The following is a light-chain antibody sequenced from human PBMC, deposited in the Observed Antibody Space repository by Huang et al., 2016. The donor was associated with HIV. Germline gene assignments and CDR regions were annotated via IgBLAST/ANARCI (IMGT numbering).Light chain of an antibody. J-gene: IGKJ1*01. Sequence: DIQMTQSPSSLSAFVGDTVTITCRASQVIGNSLAWYQQKPGRPPKLLIYVASTLQSGVPSRFSGRGSGTDFTLTISNLQTEDVATYYCQKYDSAPRTFGQGTRV. V-gene: IGKV1-27*01. CDR3: QKYDSAPRT. CDR1: QVIGNS. CDR2: VAS.